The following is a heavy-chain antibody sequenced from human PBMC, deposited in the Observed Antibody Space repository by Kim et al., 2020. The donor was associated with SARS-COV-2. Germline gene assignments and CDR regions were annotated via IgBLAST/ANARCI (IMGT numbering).Heavy chain of an antibody. CDR2: ISSSSSTI. CDR1: GFTFSSYS. Sequence: GGSLRLSCAASGFTFSSYSMNWVRQAPGKGLEWVSYISSSSSTIYYADSVKGRFTISRDNAKNSLYLQMNSLRDEDTAVYYCARSRSPGFIDYYYGMDVWGQGTTVTVSS. CDR3: ARSRSPGFIDYYYGMDV. D-gene: IGHD2-15*01. J-gene: IGHJ6*02. V-gene: IGHV3-48*02.